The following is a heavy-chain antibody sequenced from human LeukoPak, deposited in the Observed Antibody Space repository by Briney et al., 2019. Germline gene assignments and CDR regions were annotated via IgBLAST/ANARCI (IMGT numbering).Heavy chain of an antibody. CDR1: GFTFSIYN. J-gene: IGHJ4*02. CDR3: ARGSEWEPLYYFDY. Sequence: GGSLRLSSADSGFTFSIYNMSWVRQAPGKGLEWVSSISSSSGYMYYADSVKGRFTISRDNAKNSLYLQMNSLRAEDTAVYYCARGSEWEPLYYFDYWGQGTLVTVSS. V-gene: IGHV3-21*01. CDR2: ISSSSGYM. D-gene: IGHD1-26*01.